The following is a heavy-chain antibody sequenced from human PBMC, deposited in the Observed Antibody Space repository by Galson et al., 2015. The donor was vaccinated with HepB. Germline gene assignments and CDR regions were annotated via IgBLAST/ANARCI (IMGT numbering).Heavy chain of an antibody. D-gene: IGHD3-10*01. CDR2: IWYDGGNK. CDR3: AKDAGTYYSVYYYGMDV. Sequence: SLRLSCAASGFTFSIYGIHWVRQAPGKGLEWVAAIWYDGGNKYYADSVKGRFTISRDNSKNTLYLQMNSLRAEDTAVYYCAKDAGTYYSVYYYGMDVWGQGTTVTVSS. J-gene: IGHJ6*02. V-gene: IGHV3-33*06. CDR1: GFTFSIYG.